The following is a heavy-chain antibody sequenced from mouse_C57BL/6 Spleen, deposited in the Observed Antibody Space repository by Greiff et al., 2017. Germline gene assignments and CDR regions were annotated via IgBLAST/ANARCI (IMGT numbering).Heavy chain of an antibody. V-gene: IGHV5-17*01. Sequence: VQLKESGGGLVKPGGSLKLSCAASGFTFSDYGMHWVRQAPEKGLEWVAYISSGSSTIYYADTVKGRFTISRDNAKNTLFLQMTSLRSEDTAMYYCAGNTYGSRHWYFDVWGTGTTVTVSS. D-gene: IGHD1-1*01. CDR3: AGNTYGSRHWYFDV. J-gene: IGHJ1*03. CDR2: ISSGSSTI. CDR1: GFTFSDYG.